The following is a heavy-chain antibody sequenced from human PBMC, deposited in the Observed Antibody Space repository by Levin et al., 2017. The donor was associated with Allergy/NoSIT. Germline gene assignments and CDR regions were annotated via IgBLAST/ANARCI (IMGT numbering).Heavy chain of an antibody. J-gene: IGHJ5*02. V-gene: IGHV4-59*08. CDR1: GGSISSYY. CDR3: ARQIRGGQELLWFGENPGWFDP. Sequence: SETLSLTCTVSGGSISSYYWSWIRQPPGKGLEWIGYIYYSGSTNYNPSLKSRVTISVDTSKNQFSLKLSSVTAADTAVYYCARQIRGGQELLWFGENPGWFDPWGQGTLVTVSS. D-gene: IGHD3-10*01. CDR2: IYYSGST.